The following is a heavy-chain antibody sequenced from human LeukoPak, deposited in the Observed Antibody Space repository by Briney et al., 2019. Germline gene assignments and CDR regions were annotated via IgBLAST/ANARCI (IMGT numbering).Heavy chain of an antibody. CDR3: AKDLSGIAANGIDY. J-gene: IGHJ4*02. CDR2: INWNGGST. CDR1: GFTFGDYG. V-gene: IGHV3-20*04. Sequence: GGSLRLSCAASGFTFGDYGMSWVRQAPGKGLEWVSGINWNGGSTGYADSVKGRFTISRDNAKNSLYLQMNSLRAEDTALYYCAKDLSGIAANGIDYWGQGTLVTVSS. D-gene: IGHD6-13*01.